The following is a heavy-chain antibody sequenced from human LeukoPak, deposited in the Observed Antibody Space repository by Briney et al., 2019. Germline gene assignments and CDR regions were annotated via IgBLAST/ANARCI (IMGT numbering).Heavy chain of an antibody. Sequence: PGGSLRLSCAASGFTFSSYAMSWVRQAPGKGLEWVSAISGSGGSTYYADSVKGRFTISRDNSKNTLYLQMNSLRAEDTAFYYCGKELSRSGYSPLDYWGQGALVTVSS. CDR1: GFTFSSYA. V-gene: IGHV3-23*01. CDR3: GKELSRSGYSPLDY. CDR2: ISGSGGST. J-gene: IGHJ4*02. D-gene: IGHD5-12*01.